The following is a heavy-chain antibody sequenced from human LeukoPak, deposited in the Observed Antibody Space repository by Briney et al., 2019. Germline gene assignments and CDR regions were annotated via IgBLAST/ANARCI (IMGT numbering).Heavy chain of an antibody. CDR1: GYTFTGYY. V-gene: IGHV1-18*04. D-gene: IGHD4-17*01. J-gene: IGHJ4*02. CDR2: ISAYNGNT. Sequence: GASVKVSCKASGYTFTGYYMHWVRQAPGQGLEWMGWISAYNGNTNYAQKLQGRVTMTTDTSTSTAYMELRSLRSGDTAVYYCARVLFYGDYDFDYWGQGTLVTVSS. CDR3: ARVLFYGDYDFDY.